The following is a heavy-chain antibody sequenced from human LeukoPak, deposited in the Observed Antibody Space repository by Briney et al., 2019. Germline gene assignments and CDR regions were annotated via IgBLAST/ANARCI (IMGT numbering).Heavy chain of an antibody. J-gene: IGHJ4*02. Sequence: SETLSLTCTVSGGSISSSSYYWGWIRQPPGKGLEWIVRIYYSGSTYYNPSLKSRVTISVDTSKNQFSLKLSSVTAADTAVYYCARQGSITMIVVVNYYFDYWGQGTLVTVSS. CDR2: IYYSGST. CDR3: ARQGSITMIVVVNYYFDY. CDR1: GGSISSSSYY. V-gene: IGHV4-39*01. D-gene: IGHD3-22*01.